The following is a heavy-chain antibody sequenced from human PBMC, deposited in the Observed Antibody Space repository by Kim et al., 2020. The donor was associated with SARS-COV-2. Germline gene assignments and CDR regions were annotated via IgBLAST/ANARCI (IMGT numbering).Heavy chain of an antibody. J-gene: IGHJ5*02. D-gene: IGHD6-13*01. Sequence: SVKVSCKASGGTFSSYAISWVRQAPGQGLEWMGGIIPIFGTANYAQKFQGRVTITADESTSTAYMELSSLRSEDTAVYYCARGEAAAGGRWFDPWGQGTLVTVSS. CDR2: IIPIFGTA. CDR3: ARGEAAAGGRWFDP. CDR1: GGTFSSYA. V-gene: IGHV1-69*13.